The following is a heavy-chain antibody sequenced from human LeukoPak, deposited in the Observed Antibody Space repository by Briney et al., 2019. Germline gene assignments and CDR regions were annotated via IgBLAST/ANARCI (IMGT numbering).Heavy chain of an antibody. Sequence: GGSLRLSCAASGFTFDDYAMRWVRQAPGKGLEWVSGISWNSGSIGYADSVKGRFTISRDNAKNSLYLQMNSLRAEDMALYYCAKAEMATIDAFDIWGQGTMVTVSS. CDR1: GFTFDDYA. CDR3: AKAEMATIDAFDI. D-gene: IGHD5-24*01. CDR2: ISWNSGSI. V-gene: IGHV3-9*03. J-gene: IGHJ3*02.